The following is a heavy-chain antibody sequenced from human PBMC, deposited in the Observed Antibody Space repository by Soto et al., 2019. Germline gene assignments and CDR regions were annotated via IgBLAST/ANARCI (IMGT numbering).Heavy chain of an antibody. J-gene: IGHJ4*02. V-gene: IGHV4-4*07. CDR2: IYADGDT. CDR1: GDSIITHY. D-gene: IGHD3-3*01. CDR3: ARYFWLEAATVGLYDF. Sequence: SETLSLTCTVSGDSIITHYWSWGLQPAGKGLEWIGRIYADGDTDYTSSLKSRVTMSIDTSKNQFSLKLNSVTAADTAVYYCARYFWLEAATVGLYDFGGQGTLVIV.